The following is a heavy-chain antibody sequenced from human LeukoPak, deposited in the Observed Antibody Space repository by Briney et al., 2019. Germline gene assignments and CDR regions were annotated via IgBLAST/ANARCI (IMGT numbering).Heavy chain of an antibody. D-gene: IGHD3-3*01. J-gene: IGHJ6*02. V-gene: IGHV3-30*01. CDR3: ERAFTIFFFKQKTAYEMDV. CDR2: ISYDASNK. CDR1: GFTFTSFA. Sequence: PGRSLKHSCAASGFTFTSFALHWVRQAPCKRLEWVAVISYDASNKYDEDSVKGRFTISRDNSKNTLHLQMNSLRAEDTAVYYCERAFTIFFFKQKTAYEMDVWGQGTTVTVSS.